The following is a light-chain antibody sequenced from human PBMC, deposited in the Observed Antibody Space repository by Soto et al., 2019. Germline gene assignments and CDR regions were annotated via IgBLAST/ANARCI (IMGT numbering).Light chain of an antibody. CDR2: GAS. J-gene: IGKJ2*01. V-gene: IGKV3-20*01. CDR3: QQYDTSPPMYT. Sequence: EIALTQSPGTLSLSPGERATLSCRASQSVTSGFLGWYQQKPGQAPRLLIYGASGRATGISDRFSGSGSGTEFALTISRREPEDFAVYYCQQYDTSPPMYTFGQGTKVEIK. CDR1: QSVTSGF.